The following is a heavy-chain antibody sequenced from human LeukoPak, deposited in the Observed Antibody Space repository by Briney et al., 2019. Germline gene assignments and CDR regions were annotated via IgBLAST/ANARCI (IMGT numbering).Heavy chain of an antibody. D-gene: IGHD6-19*01. V-gene: IGHV3-48*01. CDR2: ISSSSSTI. Sequence: PGWSLRLSCAASGFTFSSYIMNGGRQAGGRGLGGVSYISSSSSTIYSADSMEGRFTISSDNAKNSLYLKISILRAEDAALYYGARDESIGWYGGDYGMDFWGQGPRSPCP. J-gene: IGHJ6*02. CDR1: GFTFSSYI. CDR3: ARDESIGWYGGDYGMDF.